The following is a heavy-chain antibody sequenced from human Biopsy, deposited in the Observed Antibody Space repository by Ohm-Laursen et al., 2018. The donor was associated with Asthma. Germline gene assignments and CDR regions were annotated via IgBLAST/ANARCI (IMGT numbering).Heavy chain of an antibody. V-gene: IGHV1-69*13. D-gene: IGHD2-15*01. CDR3: ARKAGSCISRTCYSLDF. Sequence: SVKVSCKSLGGTFNAYVIGWVRQAPGQGLEWMGGINSVFGTTTYPQKFQDRVTITADDSTSTVYMELSSLRCEDTAVYYCARKAGSCISRTCYSLDFWGQGTLVTVSS. J-gene: IGHJ4*02. CDR2: INSVFGTT. CDR1: GGTFNAYV.